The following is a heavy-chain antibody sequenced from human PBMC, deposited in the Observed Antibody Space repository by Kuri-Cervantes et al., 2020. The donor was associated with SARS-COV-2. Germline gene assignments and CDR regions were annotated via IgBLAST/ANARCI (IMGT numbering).Heavy chain of an antibody. Sequence: GESLKISCTASGFTFGDYAMSWFRQAPGKGLEWVGFIRSKAYGGTTEYAASVKGRFTISRDDSKSIAYLQMNSLRAEDTAVYYCAKDRGALDYWGQGTLVTVSS. CDR1: GFTFGDYA. V-gene: IGHV3-49*03. J-gene: IGHJ4*02. D-gene: IGHD1-26*01. CDR3: AKDRGALDY. CDR2: IRSKAYGGTT.